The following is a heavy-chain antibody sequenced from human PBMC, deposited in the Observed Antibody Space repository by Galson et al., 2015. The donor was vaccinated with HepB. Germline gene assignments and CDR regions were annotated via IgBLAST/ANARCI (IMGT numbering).Heavy chain of an antibody. D-gene: IGHD7-27*01. J-gene: IGHJ3*02. CDR3: ARDGDLGLDALDI. Sequence: CAISGDSVSSTTAAWNWIRQSPPRGLEWLGRTYYRSKWHNDYAISVKSRININSDTPKNQFSLHLNSVTPEDTAVYYCARDGDLGLDALDIWGQGTRLTVSS. CDR2: TYYRSKWHN. CDR1: GDSVSSTTAA. V-gene: IGHV6-1*01.